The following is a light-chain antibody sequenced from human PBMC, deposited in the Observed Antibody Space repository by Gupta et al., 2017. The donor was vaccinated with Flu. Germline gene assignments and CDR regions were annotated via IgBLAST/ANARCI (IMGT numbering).Light chain of an antibody. CDR1: QSLLYSDGTTY. CDR2: KVS. V-gene: IGKV2-30*01. Sequence: DVVMTQSPPSLPVNLGQPASISCRSSQSLLYSDGTTYLNWFQQKPGQSPRGLIYKVSNRDSGVPDIVNGRGSGTELTLKISRVEAEDVGVYYFMQGTHWPRTFGQGTKVEIK. J-gene: IGKJ1*01. CDR3: MQGTHWPRT.